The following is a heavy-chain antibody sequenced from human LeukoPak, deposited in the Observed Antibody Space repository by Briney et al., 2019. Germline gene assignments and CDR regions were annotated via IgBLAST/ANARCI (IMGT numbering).Heavy chain of an antibody. J-gene: IGHJ4*02. CDR2: IYYSGST. CDR1: GGFISSYY. Sequence: PSETLSLTCTVSGGFISSYYWSWIRQPPGKGLEWIAYIYYSGSTNYNPSLKSRVTISRDTSKNQVFLKVSSVTAAGTAVYYCAIHSEGFRGDYFDYCGQGSLVTVSS. V-gene: IGHV4-59*08. D-gene: IGHD2-15*01. CDR3: AIHSEGFRGDYFDY.